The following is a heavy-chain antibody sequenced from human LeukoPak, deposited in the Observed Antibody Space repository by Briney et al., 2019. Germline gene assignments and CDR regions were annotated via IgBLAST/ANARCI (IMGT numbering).Heavy chain of an antibody. J-gene: IGHJ4*02. CDR3: ARVICSGGSCRFDY. D-gene: IGHD2-15*01. CDR2: IHTSGST. CDR1: GGSISSYY. Sequence: PSETLSLTCTVSGGSISSYYRNWIRQPAGKGLEWIGRIHTSGSTNYNPSLKSRVTMSVDTSKNKFSLKLSSVTAADTAVYYCARVICSGGSCRFDYWGQGTLVTVSS. V-gene: IGHV4-4*07.